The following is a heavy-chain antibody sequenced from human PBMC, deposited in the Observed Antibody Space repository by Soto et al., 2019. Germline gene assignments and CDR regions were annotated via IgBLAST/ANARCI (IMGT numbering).Heavy chain of an antibody. D-gene: IGHD5-18*01. V-gene: IGHV3-30-3*01. CDR1: GFTFSTYA. CDR3: EKDGGGYNYGYVMLDKYYYGMDV. Sequence: QVQLVESGGGVVQPGRSLRLSCAASGFTFSTYAMHWVRQAPGKGLEWVAVISYDGTNKYYADSVRGRFTISRDNSKNTLFLQMNSLRAEDTAVYYCEKDGGGYNYGYVMLDKYYYGMDVWGQGTTVTVSS. J-gene: IGHJ6*02. CDR2: ISYDGTNK.